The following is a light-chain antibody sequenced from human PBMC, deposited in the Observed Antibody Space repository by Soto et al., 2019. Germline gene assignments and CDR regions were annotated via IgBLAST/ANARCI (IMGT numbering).Light chain of an antibody. J-gene: IGKJ1*01. V-gene: IGKV1-5*01. Sequence: DIQMTQSPSTLSESVGDRVTLACRASQSISSWLAWYQQKPGKPPKLLIYDASSLESGVPSRFSGSGSGTEFTLTISSLQPDDFATYYCQQYNSYPWTFGQGTKVDIK. CDR1: QSISSW. CDR2: DAS. CDR3: QQYNSYPWT.